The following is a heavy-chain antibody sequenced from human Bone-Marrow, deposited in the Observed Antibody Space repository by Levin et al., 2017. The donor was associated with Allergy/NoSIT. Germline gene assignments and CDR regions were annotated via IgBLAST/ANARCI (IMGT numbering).Heavy chain of an antibody. D-gene: IGHD4-23*01. CDR2: IKSKTDGGTT. J-gene: IGHJ6*03. Sequence: LSLTCAASGFTFSNAWMSWVRQAPGKGLEWVGRIKSKTDGGTTDYAAPVKGRFTISRDDSKNTLYLQMNSLKTEDTAVYYCTTDACETGNPYDYYYYYMDVWGKGTTVTVSS. CDR1: GFTFSNAW. V-gene: IGHV3-15*01. CDR3: TTDACETGNPYDYYYYYMDV.